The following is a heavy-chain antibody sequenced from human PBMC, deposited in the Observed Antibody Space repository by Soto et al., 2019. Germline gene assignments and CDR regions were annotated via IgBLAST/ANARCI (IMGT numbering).Heavy chain of an antibody. CDR1: GFTFSSYS. CDR2: ISSSSSYI. D-gene: IGHD2-21*01. Sequence: PGGSLRLSCAASGFTFSSYSMNWVRQAPGKGLEWVSSISSSSSYIYYADSVKGRFTISRDNAKNSLYLQMNSLRAEDTAVYYCARGGKVSKTPNDYWGQGTLVTVSS. J-gene: IGHJ4*02. V-gene: IGHV3-21*01. CDR3: ARGGKVSKTPNDY.